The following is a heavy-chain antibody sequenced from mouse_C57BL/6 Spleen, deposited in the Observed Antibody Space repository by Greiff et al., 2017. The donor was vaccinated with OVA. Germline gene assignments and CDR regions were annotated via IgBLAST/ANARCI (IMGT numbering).Heavy chain of an antibody. Sequence: QVQLKQSGAELMKPGASVKLSCKATGYTFTGYWIEWVKQRPGHGLEWIGEILPGSGSTNYNEKFKGKATFTADTSSNTAYMQLSSLTTEDSAIYYCARRGHYYGSSSYYFDYWGQGTTLTVSS. CDR2: ILPGSGST. CDR3: ARRGHYYGSSSYYFDY. D-gene: IGHD1-1*01. CDR1: GYTFTGYW. V-gene: IGHV1-9*01. J-gene: IGHJ2*01.